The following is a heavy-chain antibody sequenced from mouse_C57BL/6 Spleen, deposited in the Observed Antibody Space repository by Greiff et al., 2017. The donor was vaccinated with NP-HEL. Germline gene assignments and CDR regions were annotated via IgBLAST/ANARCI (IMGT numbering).Heavy chain of an antibody. CDR3: AREPFYYGSSYYFDY. J-gene: IGHJ2*01. CDR1: GYTFTDYY. CDR2: IYPGSGNT. Sequence: QVQLKESGAELVRPGASVKLSCKASGYTFTDYYINWVKQRPGQGLEWIARIYPGSGNTYYNEKFKGKATLTAEKSSSTAYMQLSSLTSEDSAVYFCAREPFYYGSSYYFDYWGQGTTLTVSS. D-gene: IGHD1-1*01. V-gene: IGHV1-76*01.